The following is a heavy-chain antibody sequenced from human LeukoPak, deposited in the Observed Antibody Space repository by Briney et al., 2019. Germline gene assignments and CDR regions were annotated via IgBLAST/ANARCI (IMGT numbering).Heavy chain of an antibody. J-gene: IGHJ4*02. CDR3: ASNSGYLDY. D-gene: IGHD6-19*01. V-gene: IGHV4-34*01. CDR1: GGSFSGYY. Sequence: SETLSLTCAVYGGSFSGYYWTWIRQPPGKGLEWIGEINHSGSTNYNSSLKSRVTISVDTSKNQFSLKLSSVTAADTAVYYCASNSGYLDYWGQGTLVTVSS. CDR2: INHSGST.